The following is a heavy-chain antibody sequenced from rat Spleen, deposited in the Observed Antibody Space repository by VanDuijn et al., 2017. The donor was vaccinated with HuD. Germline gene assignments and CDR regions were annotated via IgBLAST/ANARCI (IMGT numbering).Heavy chain of an antibody. CDR1: GFTFSDYY. J-gene: IGHJ2*01. D-gene: IGHD1-11*01. CDR2: ISYDGSST. Sequence: EVQLVESDGGLVQPGRSLKLSCAASGFTFSDYYMAWVRQAPTKGLEWVATISYDGSSTYYRDSVKGRFTISRDNAKSTLYLQMDSLRSEDTATYYCARRPTTNYGPFDYWGQGVMVTVSS. CDR3: ARRPTTNYGPFDY. V-gene: IGHV5-29*01.